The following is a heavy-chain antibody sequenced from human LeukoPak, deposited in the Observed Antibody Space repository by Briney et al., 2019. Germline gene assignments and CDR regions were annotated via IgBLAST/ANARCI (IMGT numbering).Heavy chain of an antibody. J-gene: IGHJ4*02. CDR1: RFTFSSYG. V-gene: IGHV3-23*01. CDR3: ARHLLWFGELSGGFDY. Sequence: GGTLRLSCAASRFTFSSYGMSWVRQAPGKGLEWVSGISSSGGSTYYADSVKGRFTISRDNSRNTLYLQMNSLRAEDTAVYYCARHLLWFGELSGGFDYWGQGTLVTVSS. D-gene: IGHD3-10*01. CDR2: ISSSGGST.